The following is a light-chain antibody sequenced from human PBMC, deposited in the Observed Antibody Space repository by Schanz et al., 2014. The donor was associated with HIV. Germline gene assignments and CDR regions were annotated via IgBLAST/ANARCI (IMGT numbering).Light chain of an antibody. V-gene: IGKV3-15*01. CDR3: QQYNDWPPIT. CDR2: SAS. Sequence: EIVLTQSPGTLSLSPGERATLSCRASQSVSSSYLAWYQQKPGQAPRLLMYSASTRVAGIPARFSGSGSGTEFTLTISSLQSEDFAVYYCQQYNDWPPITFGQGTRLEIK. CDR1: QSVSSSY. J-gene: IGKJ5*01.